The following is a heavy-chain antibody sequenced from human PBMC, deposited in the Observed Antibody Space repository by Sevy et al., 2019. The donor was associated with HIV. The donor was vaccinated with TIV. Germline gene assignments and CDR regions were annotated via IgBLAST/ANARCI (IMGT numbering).Heavy chain of an antibody. Sequence: GGSLRLSCAVSEFTFSDYYMTWIRQSPGKGLEWVSYISSGSSYTNYADSVKGRFTISRDNAKNSLYLEIHTLRPEDTAVYYCARSRSNYADYYFDYWGQGTVVTVSS. CDR2: ISSGSSYT. J-gene: IGHJ4*02. CDR1: EFTFSDYY. D-gene: IGHD4-17*01. CDR3: ARSRSNYADYYFDY. V-gene: IGHV3-11*06.